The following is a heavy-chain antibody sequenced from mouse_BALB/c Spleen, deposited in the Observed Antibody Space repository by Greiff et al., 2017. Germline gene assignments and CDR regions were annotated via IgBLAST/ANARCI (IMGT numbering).Heavy chain of an antibody. CDR1: GYSFTGYY. D-gene: IGHD2-14*01. V-gene: IGHV1-31*01. J-gene: IGHJ4*01. CDR3: ARGNYRYFYYAMDY. Sequence: VQLQQSGPELVKPGASVKISCKASGYSFTGYYMHWVKQSHVKSLEWIGRINPYNGATSYNQNFKDKASLTVDKSSSTAYMELHSLTSEDSAVYYCARGNYRYFYYAMDYWGQGTSVTVSS. CDR2: INPYNGAT.